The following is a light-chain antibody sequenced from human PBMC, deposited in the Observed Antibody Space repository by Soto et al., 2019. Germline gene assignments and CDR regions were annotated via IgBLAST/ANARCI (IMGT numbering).Light chain of an antibody. CDR3: QQYNSYPVT. Sequence: DIQMTQSPSTLSASVGDRVTITCRASQSISSWLAWYQQKPGKAPKILIYKVSNLESGVPSRFSGSGSGTEFTLPISSLQSDDCATYYCQQYNSYPVTFGQGTKLEIK. CDR1: QSISSW. V-gene: IGKV1-5*03. CDR2: KVS. J-gene: IGKJ2*01.